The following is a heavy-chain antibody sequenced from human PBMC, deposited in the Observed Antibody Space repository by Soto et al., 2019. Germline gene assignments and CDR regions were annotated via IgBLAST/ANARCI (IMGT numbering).Heavy chain of an antibody. Sequence: EVQLLESGGGLVQPGGSLRLSCAASGFTFSSYGMSWVRQAPGKGLEWVSSIGASGGSTYYADSVKGRFTISRDNSKNTVYLQMNSLRAEDTAVYYCAKLVAAAGSDYWCQGTLVTVSS. CDR1: GFTFSSYG. CDR3: AKLVAAAGSDY. D-gene: IGHD6-13*01. V-gene: IGHV3-23*01. J-gene: IGHJ4*02. CDR2: IGASGGST.